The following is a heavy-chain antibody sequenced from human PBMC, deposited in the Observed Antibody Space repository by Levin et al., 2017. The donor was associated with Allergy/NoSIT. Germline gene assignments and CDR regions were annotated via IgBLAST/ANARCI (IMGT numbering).Heavy chain of an antibody. CDR1: GFTFSSYA. CDR2: ISYDGSNK. D-gene: IGHD3-22*01. V-gene: IGHV3-30*04. J-gene: IGHJ4*02. Sequence: PTGGSLRLSCAASGFTFSSYAMHWVRQAPGKGLEWVAVISYDGSNKYYADSVKGRFTISRDNSKNTLCLQMNSLRAEDTAVYYCASPPLHYYDSSGYYGLVDYWGQGTLVTVSS. CDR3: ASPPLHYYDSSGYYGLVDY.